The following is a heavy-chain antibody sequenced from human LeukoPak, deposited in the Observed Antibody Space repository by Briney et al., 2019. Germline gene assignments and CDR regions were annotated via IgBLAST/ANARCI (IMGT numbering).Heavy chain of an antibody. CDR3: AKGQSSGYYDPSDY. CDR2: ISASGGST. J-gene: IGHJ4*02. V-gene: IGHV3-23*01. CDR1: GFTFSGYG. D-gene: IGHD3-22*01. Sequence: GGSLRLSCAASGFTFSGYGMSWVRQAPGKGLEWVSGISASGGSTYYRDSVKGRFTISRDNSKNTLHLQMNSLRVEDTAVYHCAKGQSSGYYDPSDYWGQGTLVTVSS.